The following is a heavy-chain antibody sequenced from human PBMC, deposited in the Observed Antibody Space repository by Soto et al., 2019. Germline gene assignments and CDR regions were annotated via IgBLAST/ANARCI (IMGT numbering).Heavy chain of an antibody. CDR2: IKQDGSEK. CDR3: AREGYSAGFDI. CDR1: GFTFSSYY. Sequence: EVQLVESGGGLVQPGGSLRLSCVASGFTFSSYYMSWVRQFPGKGLEWVANIKQDGSEKYYVDSVKGRFTISRDNAENSLYLQMNSLRDEDTAVYYCAREGYSAGFDIWGQGTMVTVSS. V-gene: IGHV3-7*01. D-gene: IGHD2-15*01. J-gene: IGHJ3*02.